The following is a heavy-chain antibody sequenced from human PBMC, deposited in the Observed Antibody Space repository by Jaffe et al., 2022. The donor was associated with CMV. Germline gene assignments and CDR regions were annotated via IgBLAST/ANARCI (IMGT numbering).Heavy chain of an antibody. J-gene: IGHJ4*02. CDR2: ISSSSSYI. V-gene: IGHV3-21*01. Sequence: EVQLVESGGGLVKPGGSLRLSCAASGFTFSSYSMNWVRQAPGKGLEWVSSISSSSSYIYYADSVKGRFTISRDNAKNSLYLQMNSLRAEDTAVYYCARAGDGYNYWGLGGDYWGQGTLVTVSS. CDR3: ARAGDGYNYWGLGGDY. D-gene: IGHD2-21*01. CDR1: GFTFSSYS.